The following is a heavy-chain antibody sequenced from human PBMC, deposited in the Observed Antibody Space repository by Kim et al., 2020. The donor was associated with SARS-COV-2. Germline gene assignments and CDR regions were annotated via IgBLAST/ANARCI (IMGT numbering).Heavy chain of an antibody. Sequence: VKGRFTISRDHSKNTLYLQMNSLRAEDTAVYYCAREVGSSSSERGSWFDPWGQGTLVTVSS. V-gene: IGHV3-30*01. J-gene: IGHJ5*02. D-gene: IGHD6-6*01. CDR3: AREVGSSSSERGSWFDP.